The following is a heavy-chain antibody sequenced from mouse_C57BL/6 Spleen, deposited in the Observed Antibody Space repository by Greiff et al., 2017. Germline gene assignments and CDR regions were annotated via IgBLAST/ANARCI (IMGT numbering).Heavy chain of an antibody. Sequence: EVQLVESGGGLVKPGGSLKLSCAASGFTFSSYAMSWVRQTPEKRLEWVATISDGGSYTYSPDNVKGRFTISRDKAKNNLYLQMSHLKSEDTAMYYCARGPVSMDYWGQGTSVTVSS. CDR3: ARGPVSMDY. J-gene: IGHJ4*01. V-gene: IGHV5-4*01. CDR1: GFTFSSYA. CDR2: ISDGGSYT.